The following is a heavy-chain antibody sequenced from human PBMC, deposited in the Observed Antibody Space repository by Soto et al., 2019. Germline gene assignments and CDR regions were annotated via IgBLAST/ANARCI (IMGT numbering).Heavy chain of an antibody. J-gene: IGHJ4*02. D-gene: IGHD3-9*01. Sequence: PGRSLRFSCAASGFTFSSYAMSWVRQAPGMGLEGVSAISGSGGSTYYADSVKGRFTISRDNSKNTLYLQMNSLRAEDTAVYYCARGWGHYDILAGYPRPFDYWGQGTLVTVSS. V-gene: IGHV3-23*01. CDR3: ARGWGHYDILAGYPRPFDY. CDR1: GFTFSSYA. CDR2: ISGSGGST.